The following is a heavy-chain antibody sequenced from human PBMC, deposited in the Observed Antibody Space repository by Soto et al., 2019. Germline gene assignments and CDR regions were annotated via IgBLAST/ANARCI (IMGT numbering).Heavy chain of an antibody. CDR2: IYHSGST. V-gene: IGHV4-30-2*01. Sequence: QLQLQESGSGLVKPSQTLSLTCAVSGGSISSSGYSWSLIRQPPGKGLEWIGYIYHSGSTYYNPSLKSRVTISVDRSKNQFALKLSSVTAADTAVYYCAGGQQLVRNYWGQGTLVTVSS. J-gene: IGHJ4*02. CDR3: AGGQQLVRNY. CDR1: GGSISSSGYS. D-gene: IGHD6-13*01.